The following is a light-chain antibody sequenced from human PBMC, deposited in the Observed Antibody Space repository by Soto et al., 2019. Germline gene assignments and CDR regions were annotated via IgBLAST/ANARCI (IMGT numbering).Light chain of an antibody. CDR3: HQYDNRSPT. Sequence: IQMTQSPSSLAVSVGDRVTLTCQASHDIRDHLNWYQQKPGKPPKLLIYDASNLQTGVPSRFSGSGSGTDFTFTISSLQPEDIATYFCHQYDNRSPTFGPGTKVDIK. CDR1: HDIRDH. CDR2: DAS. J-gene: IGKJ3*01. V-gene: IGKV1-33*01.